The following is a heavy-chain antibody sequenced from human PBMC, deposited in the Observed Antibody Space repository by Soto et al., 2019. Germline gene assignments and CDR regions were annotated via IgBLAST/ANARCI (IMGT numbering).Heavy chain of an antibody. CDR3: ERSGFYGSGILYFYGVDV. D-gene: IGHD3-10*01. J-gene: IGHJ6*02. CDR1: GFTFSAYA. V-gene: IGHV3-30-3*01. CDR2: VSYGDSNK. Sequence: QVQLVESGGGEVQPGRSLRLSCAASGFTFSAYALHWVRQAPGTGLEWVATVSYGDSNKYYADSVKGRFTISRDNSKKTLFLQMNSLKVEDTAIYYCERSGFYGSGILYFYGVDVWGQGTTVTVSS.